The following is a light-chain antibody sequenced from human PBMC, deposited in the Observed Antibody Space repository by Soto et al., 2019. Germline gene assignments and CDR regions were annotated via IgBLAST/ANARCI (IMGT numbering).Light chain of an antibody. J-gene: IGLJ2*01. CDR1: NIGYMS. Sequence: SYELTQPPSVSVAPGPTASITCRGDNIGYMSVHGYQQRPGQAPVLVMYSDDDRPSGIPERFSGSSSGNTATLTISRVEAGDEADFYCHVWDSRTDHLRALGGGTKVTVL. V-gene: IGLV3-21*04. CDR3: HVWDSRTDHLRA. CDR2: SDD.